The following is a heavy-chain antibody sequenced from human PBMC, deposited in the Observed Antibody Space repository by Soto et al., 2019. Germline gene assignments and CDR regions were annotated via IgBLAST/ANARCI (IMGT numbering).Heavy chain of an antibody. V-gene: IGHV1-18*01. CDR1: GYTFTSYG. D-gene: IGHD1-26*01. J-gene: IGHJ4*02. CDR2: ISAYNGNT. Sequence: QVQLVQSGAAVKKPGASVKVSCKASGYTFTSYGISWVRQAPGQGLEWMGWISAYNGNTNYAQKLQGRVTMSTDTSPSKASMELMSLRADDTAVYYCAGALIVGGTPTYYFDYWGQGTLVTVSS. CDR3: AGALIVGGTPTYYFDY.